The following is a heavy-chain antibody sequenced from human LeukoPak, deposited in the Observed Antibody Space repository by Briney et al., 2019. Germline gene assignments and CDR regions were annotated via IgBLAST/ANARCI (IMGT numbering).Heavy chain of an antibody. J-gene: IGHJ4*02. V-gene: IGHV3-74*01. CDR2: INSDGSST. Sequence: GGSLRLSCAASRFTFSTYWMHWVRQAPGKGLVWVSRINSDGSSTGYADSVKGRFIISRDNAKNSLYLQMNSLRAEDTAVYYCLRGDRRDYWGQGTLVTVSS. CDR1: RFTFSTYW. CDR3: LRGDRRDY.